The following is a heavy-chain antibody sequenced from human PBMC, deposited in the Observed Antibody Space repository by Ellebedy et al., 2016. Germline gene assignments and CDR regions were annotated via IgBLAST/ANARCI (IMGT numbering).Heavy chain of an antibody. CDR3: ARAVGYGDLHAFDI. Sequence: SETLSLXXTVSGGSISSSGYYWSWIRQPPGKGLEWIGYIYYSGRPNYNPALKSRLTITVDTSKSQFSLKLTSLTAADSAVYYCARAVGYGDLHAFDIWGRGTMVTVSS. V-gene: IGHV4-30-4*01. CDR2: IYYSGRP. J-gene: IGHJ3*02. CDR1: GGSISSSGYY. D-gene: IGHD4-17*01.